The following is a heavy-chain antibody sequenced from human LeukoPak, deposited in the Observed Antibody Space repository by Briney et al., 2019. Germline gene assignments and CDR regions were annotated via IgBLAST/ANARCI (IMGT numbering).Heavy chain of an antibody. CDR3: ARQAGGYYGMDV. CDR1: YSRSTSYM. Sequence: GESQEFSWECAYSRSTSYMHGGGHQMPGKGLGWMGIIYPGDSAIRYRPFFQGQATTPVAMPSTTCTVQWSSLKASDTVMYYCARQAGGYYGMDVWGQGTMVTVSS. CDR2: IYPGDSAI. V-gene: IGHV5-51*07. D-gene: IGHD3-10*01. J-gene: IGHJ6*02.